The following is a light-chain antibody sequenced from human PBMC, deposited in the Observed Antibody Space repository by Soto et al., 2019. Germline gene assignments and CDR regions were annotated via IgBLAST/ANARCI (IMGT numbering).Light chain of an antibody. CDR2: GAS. Sequence: EIVMTQSPATLSVSPGERATLSFGASQSVSSNLAWYQQKPGQAPRLLIYGASTRATGIPARFSGSGSGTEFTLTISSLQSEDFAVYYCQQYNDWPPKITFGQGTRLEIK. CDR1: QSVSSN. V-gene: IGKV3-15*01. J-gene: IGKJ5*01. CDR3: QQYNDWPPKIT.